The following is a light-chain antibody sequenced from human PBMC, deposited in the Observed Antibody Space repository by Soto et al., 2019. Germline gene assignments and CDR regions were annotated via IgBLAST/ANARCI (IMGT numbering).Light chain of an antibody. CDR1: QDIENY. CDR2: GAS. V-gene: IGKV1-33*01. Sequence: DIQLTQSPSSLSASVGDRVTITCQASQDIENYLNWYQQKPGKAPRVLIYGASNLEKGVASRFSGSGSGTDFIFTISSLQPEDIGTYYCQHYDNLALTFGGGTKVEI. J-gene: IGKJ4*01. CDR3: QHYDNLALT.